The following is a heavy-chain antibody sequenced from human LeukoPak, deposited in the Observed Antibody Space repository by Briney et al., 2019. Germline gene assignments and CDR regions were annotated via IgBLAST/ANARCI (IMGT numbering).Heavy chain of an antibody. CDR3: AKERGASDI. Sequence: PGGSLRLSCAASGFTFSSYGMHWVRQAPGKGLEWVAVISYDGSNKYYADSVKGRFTISRDNSKNTLYLQMNSLRAEDTAVYYCAKERGASDIWGQGTMVTVSS. CDR2: ISYDGSNK. CDR1: GFTFSSYG. J-gene: IGHJ3*02. V-gene: IGHV3-30*18.